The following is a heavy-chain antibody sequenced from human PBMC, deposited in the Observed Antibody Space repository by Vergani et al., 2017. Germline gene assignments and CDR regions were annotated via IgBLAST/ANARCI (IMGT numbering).Heavy chain of an antibody. D-gene: IGHD2-21*01. CDR3: ARSQGDYWYFDL. Sequence: QVRLEESGPGLVKPSETLSLTCSVSGYSIGSGFYWSWIRQSPGEGLQWLTSIHYRGKTYHNPSLKSRVSVSLDTSKNRFSINLNSVTATDTAVYYCARSQGDYWYFDLWGPGSLVTVSS. CDR1: GYSIGSGFY. CDR2: IHYRGKT. J-gene: IGHJ2*01. V-gene: IGHV4-38-2*01.